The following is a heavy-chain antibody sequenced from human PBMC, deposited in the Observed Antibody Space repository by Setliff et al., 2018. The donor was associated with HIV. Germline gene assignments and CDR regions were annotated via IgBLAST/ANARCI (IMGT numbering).Heavy chain of an antibody. CDR1: GDSISSGSYY. J-gene: IGHJ5*02. V-gene: IGHV4-61*09. D-gene: IGHD3-16*01. CDR3: AKRTFGSGRFDP. Sequence: LSLTCSVSGDSISSGSYYWSWIRLPAGKGLEWIGQIHTTGSTNYNPSLKSRVTISIDTSKNQFSLQLNSVTATDTAVYYCAKRTFGSGRFDPWGQGTLVTVSS. CDR2: IHTTGST.